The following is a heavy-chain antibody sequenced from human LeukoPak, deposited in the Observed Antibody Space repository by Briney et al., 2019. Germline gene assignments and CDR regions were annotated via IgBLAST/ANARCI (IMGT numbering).Heavy chain of an antibody. J-gene: IGHJ6*03. CDR2: IYTSGST. CDR1: GGSISSYY. CDR3: ARSDFWSGYDLGYYYYYMDV. D-gene: IGHD3-3*01. Sequence: SETLSLTCTVSGGSISSYYWSWIRQPAGKGLEWIGRIYTSGSTNYNPSLKSRVTMSVDTSKNQFSLKLSSVTAADTAVYYCARSDFWSGYDLGYYYYYMDVWGKGTTVTVSS. V-gene: IGHV4-4*07.